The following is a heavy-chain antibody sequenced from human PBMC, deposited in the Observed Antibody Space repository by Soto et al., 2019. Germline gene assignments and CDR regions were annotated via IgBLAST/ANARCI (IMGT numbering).Heavy chain of an antibody. CDR3: AREGYSSGWYPRHDAFDI. CDR1: GGSFSGYY. D-gene: IGHD6-19*01. V-gene: IGHV4-34*01. J-gene: IGHJ3*02. CDR2: INHSGST. Sequence: QVQLQQWGAGLLKPSETLSLTCAVYGGSFSGYYWSWIRQPPGKGLEWIGEINHSGSTNYNPALKRRVTISVDTSKNQFSLKLSSVTAADTAVYYCAREGYSSGWYPRHDAFDIWGQGTMVTVSS.